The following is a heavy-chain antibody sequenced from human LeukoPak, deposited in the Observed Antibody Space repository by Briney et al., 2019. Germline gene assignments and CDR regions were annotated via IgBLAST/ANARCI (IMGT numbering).Heavy chain of an antibody. Sequence: PSQTLSLTCSVSGGSIDSGSYYWSWIRQPPGKGLEWIGYIYYSGSTYYNPSLKSRVTISVDTSKNQFSLKLSSVTAADTAVYYCAGHHPRNTVDFWGQGTLVTVSS. D-gene: IGHD2-8*02. CDR3: AGHHPRNTVDF. J-gene: IGHJ4*02. CDR1: GGSIDSGSYY. CDR2: IYYSGST. V-gene: IGHV4-30-4*01.